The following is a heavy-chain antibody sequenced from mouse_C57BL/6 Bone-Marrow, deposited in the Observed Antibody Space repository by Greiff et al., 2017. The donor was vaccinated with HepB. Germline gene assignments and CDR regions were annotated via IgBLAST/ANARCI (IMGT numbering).Heavy chain of an antibody. J-gene: IGHJ4*01. D-gene: IGHD2-4*01. Sequence: QVQLQQPGTELVKPGASVKLSCKASGYTFTSYWMHWVKQRPGQGLEWIGNINPSNGGTNYNEKFKSKATLTVDKSSSTAYMQLSSLTSEDSAVYYCATLGEKNYDYDDGRMDYWGQGTSVTVSS. V-gene: IGHV1-53*01. CDR3: ATLGEKNYDYDDGRMDY. CDR1: GYTFTSYW. CDR2: INPSNGGT.